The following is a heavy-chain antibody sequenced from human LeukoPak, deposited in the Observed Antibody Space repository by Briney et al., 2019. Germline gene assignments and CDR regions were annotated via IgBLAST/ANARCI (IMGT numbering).Heavy chain of an antibody. CDR1: GGSISSSSYY. Sequence: PSETLSLTCTVSGGSISSSSYYWGWIRQPPGKGLEWIGSIYYSGSTYYNPSLKSRVTISVDTSKNQFSLKLSSVTAADTAVYYCARDRGYSSSWYLVLEVGNWFDPWGQGTLVTVSS. CDR3: ARDRGYSSSWYLVLEVGNWFDP. V-gene: IGHV4-39*07. CDR2: IYYSGST. J-gene: IGHJ5*02. D-gene: IGHD6-13*01.